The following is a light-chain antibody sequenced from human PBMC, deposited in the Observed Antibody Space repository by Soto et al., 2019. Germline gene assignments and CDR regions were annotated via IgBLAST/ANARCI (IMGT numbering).Light chain of an antibody. J-gene: IGLJ1*01. CDR2: DVT. CDR1: SSDVGGYNY. V-gene: IGLV2-14*03. CDR3: CSYASSTIYV. Sequence: QSVLTQPASLSGSPGQSIAISCTGTSSDVGGYNYVSWYQQLPGNAPKLLIYDVTIRPSGVSDRFSGSKSGTTASLTISGLQAEDEADYYCCSYASSTIYVFGTATKVTVL.